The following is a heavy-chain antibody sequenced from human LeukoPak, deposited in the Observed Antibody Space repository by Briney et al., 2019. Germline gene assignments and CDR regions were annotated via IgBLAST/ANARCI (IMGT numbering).Heavy chain of an antibody. CDR1: GYSISSDYY. Sequence: SETLSLTCSVSGYSISSDYYWGWIRQPPGKGLEWIGSIYHSGNTYYNPSLKSRVTILIDMSKNQFSLKLNSVTAADTAVYYCARAGYSNGLDYWGQGTLVTVSS. J-gene: IGHJ4*02. CDR3: ARAGYSNGLDY. CDR2: IYHSGNT. D-gene: IGHD6-19*01. V-gene: IGHV4-38-2*02.